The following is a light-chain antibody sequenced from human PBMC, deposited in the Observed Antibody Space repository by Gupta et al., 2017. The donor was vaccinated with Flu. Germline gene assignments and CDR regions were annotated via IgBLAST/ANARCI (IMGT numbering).Light chain of an antibody. J-gene: IGLJ2*01. Sequence: QSVLTQPPSVSAAPGQKVTISCSGSSSNIGNNYVSWYQQLPGTAPKLLIYENNKLPSGIPDRFSGSKSATSATLGITGLQTGDEADYYCGTWDSSLSGVVFGGGTKLTVL. CDR1: SSNIGNNY. CDR3: GTWDSSLSGVV. CDR2: ENN. V-gene: IGLV1-51*02.